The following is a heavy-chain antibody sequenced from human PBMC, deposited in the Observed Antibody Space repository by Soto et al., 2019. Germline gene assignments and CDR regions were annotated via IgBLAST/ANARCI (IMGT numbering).Heavy chain of an antibody. CDR2: IIPIFGTA. J-gene: IGHJ6*02. CDR1: GGTFSSYA. V-gene: IGHV1-69*13. CDR3: ARGPSSSSIIGGYYYYYYGMDV. D-gene: IGHD6-6*01. Sequence: SVKVSCKASGGTFSSYAISWVRQAPGQGLEWMGGIIPIFGTANYAQKFQGRVTITADESTSTAYMELSSLRSEDTAVYYCARGPSSSSIIGGYYYYYYGMDVWGQGTTVTVSS.